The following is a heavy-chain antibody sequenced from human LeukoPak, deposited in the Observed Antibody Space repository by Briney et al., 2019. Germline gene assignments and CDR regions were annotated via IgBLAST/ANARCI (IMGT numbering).Heavy chain of an antibody. Sequence: VASVKVSFKASGYTFTSYYMHWVRQAPGQGLEWMGWINPNSGGTNYAQKFQGRVTMTRDTSISTAYMELSRLRSDDTAVYYCARNSRHRITMVRGAPGWFDPWGQGTLVTVSS. CDR2: INPNSGGT. V-gene: IGHV1-2*02. J-gene: IGHJ5*02. D-gene: IGHD3-10*01. CDR3: ARNSRHRITMVRGAPGWFDP. CDR1: GYTFTSYY.